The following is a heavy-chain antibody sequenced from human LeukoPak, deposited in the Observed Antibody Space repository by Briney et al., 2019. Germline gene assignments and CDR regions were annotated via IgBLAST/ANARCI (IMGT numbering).Heavy chain of an antibody. J-gene: IGHJ4*02. D-gene: IGHD6-19*01. CDR1: GFTFSSYS. V-gene: IGHV3-48*01. CDR3: ARETYSSGWYTYFDY. Sequence: PGGSLRLSCAASGFTFSSYSMNWVRKAPGKGLEWVSYISSSSSTIYYADSVKGRFTISRDNAKNSLYLQMNSLRAEDTAVYYCARETYSSGWYTYFDYWGQGTLVTVSS. CDR2: ISSSSSTI.